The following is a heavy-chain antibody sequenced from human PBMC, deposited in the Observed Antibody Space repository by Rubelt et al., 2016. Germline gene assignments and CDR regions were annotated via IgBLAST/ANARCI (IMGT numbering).Heavy chain of an antibody. CDR3: ARESYDSSGYYAY. D-gene: IGHD3-22*01. V-gene: IGHV4-59*12. CDR2: IYYSGST. CDR1: GGSITSYY. J-gene: IGHJ4*02. Sequence: QVQLQESGPGLVKPSETLSLTCTVSGGSITSYYWTWIRQPPGKGLEWIWYIYYSGSTYYNPSLKSRVTISIDTSKNQFSRNLSSGTAADTAVYYWARESYDSSGYYAYWGQGTLVTVSS.